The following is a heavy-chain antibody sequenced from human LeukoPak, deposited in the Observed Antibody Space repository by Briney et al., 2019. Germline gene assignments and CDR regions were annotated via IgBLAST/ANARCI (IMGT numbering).Heavy chain of an antibody. Sequence: ASVKISCKASGYTFTGYYMHWVRQAPGQGLEWMGWVNPNSGGTNYAQKFQGRVTMTRDTSISTAYMELSRLRSDDTAVYYCARATYYYDSSGYSSWGQGTLVTVSS. J-gene: IGHJ4*02. CDR1: GYTFTGYY. D-gene: IGHD3-22*01. V-gene: IGHV1-2*02. CDR3: ARATYYYDSSGYSS. CDR2: VNPNSGGT.